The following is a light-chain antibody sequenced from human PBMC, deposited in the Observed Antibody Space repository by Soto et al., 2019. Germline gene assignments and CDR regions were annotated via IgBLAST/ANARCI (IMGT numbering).Light chain of an antibody. CDR1: NIGSES. V-gene: IGLV3-21*02. Sequence: SYELTQPPSVSVAPGQTARITCGGNNIGSESVHWYQQKPGQAPVVVVYDDSDRPSGIPERFSGSNSGNTATLTISRVEGGDEADYYCQMWHNSGDHSVFGGGTKVTVL. CDR2: DDS. CDR3: QMWHNSGDHSV. J-gene: IGLJ3*02.